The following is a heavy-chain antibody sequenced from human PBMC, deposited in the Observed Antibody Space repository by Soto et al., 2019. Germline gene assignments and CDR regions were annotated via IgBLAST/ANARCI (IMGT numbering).Heavy chain of an antibody. V-gene: IGHV1-69*13. CDR1: GGTYSSYA. Sequence: ASVTVSCKASGGTYSSYAISWVRQAPGQGLEWMGGIIPIFGTANYAQKFQGRVTITADESTSTAYMELSSLRSEDTAVYYCAGAAAGTAVLIRYYYYGMDVWGQGTTVTVSS. CDR2: IIPIFGTA. D-gene: IGHD6-13*01. J-gene: IGHJ6*02. CDR3: AGAAAGTAVLIRYYYYGMDV.